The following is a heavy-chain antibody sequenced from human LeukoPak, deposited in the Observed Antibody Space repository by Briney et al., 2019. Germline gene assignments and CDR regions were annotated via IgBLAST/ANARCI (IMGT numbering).Heavy chain of an antibody. Sequence: PGGSLRLSCAASRFTFRSYWMSWVRQAPGKGLEWVSSISVSGGDTYYADSVKGRFTVSRDNSKNTLYLQMNSLRADDTAVYYCAIKQFYFENWGQGTLVTVSS. CDR2: ISVSGGDT. D-gene: IGHD4-11*01. V-gene: IGHV3-23*01. J-gene: IGHJ4*02. CDR1: RFTFRSYW. CDR3: AIKQFYFEN.